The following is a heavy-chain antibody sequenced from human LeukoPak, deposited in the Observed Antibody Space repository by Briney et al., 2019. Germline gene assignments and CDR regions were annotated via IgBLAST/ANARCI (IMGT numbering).Heavy chain of an antibody. D-gene: IGHD1-1*01. Sequence: GGSLRLSCVASGFTFTNYDINWVRQVPGKGLEWVSSISTGGSSIYYADSLRGRFTISRDNAKNSVSLQMNDLRAEDAAVYYCARETYTSWAFDIWGQGTTVIVSS. CDR2: ISTGGSSI. J-gene: IGHJ3*02. CDR1: GFTFTNYD. V-gene: IGHV3-21*01. CDR3: ARETYTSWAFDI.